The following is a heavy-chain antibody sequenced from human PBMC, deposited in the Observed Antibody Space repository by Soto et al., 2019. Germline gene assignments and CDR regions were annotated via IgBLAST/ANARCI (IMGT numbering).Heavy chain of an antibody. CDR2: ISSNGGST. CDR3: VKAPVRSSWYLKYYYYGMDV. CDR1: GFTFSSYA. V-gene: IGHV3-64D*06. D-gene: IGHD6-13*01. J-gene: IGHJ6*01. Sequence: EVQLVESGGGLVQPGGSLRLSCSASGFTFSSYAMHWVRQAPGKGLEYVSAISSNGGSTYYADSVKGRFTISRDNSKNTLYLQMSSLRAEDTAVYYCVKAPVRSSWYLKYYYYGMDVWGQGPTVTVSS.